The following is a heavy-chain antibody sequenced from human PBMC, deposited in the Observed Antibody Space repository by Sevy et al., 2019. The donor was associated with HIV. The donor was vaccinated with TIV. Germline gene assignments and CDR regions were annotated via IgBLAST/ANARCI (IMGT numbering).Heavy chain of an antibody. J-gene: IGHJ4*02. CDR3: ASAAATVTTVTHFDY. CDR2: IFHTGST. CDR1: GGSISSGGYS. V-gene: IGHV4-30-2*01. Sequence: SETLSLTCAVSGGSISSGGYSWNWIRQPRGEGLEWIGYIFHTGSTYYNPSLKSRVTISVDRSKNQFSLQLSSVTAADTAIYYCASAAATVTTVTHFDYWGQRTLVTVSS. D-gene: IGHD4-17*01.